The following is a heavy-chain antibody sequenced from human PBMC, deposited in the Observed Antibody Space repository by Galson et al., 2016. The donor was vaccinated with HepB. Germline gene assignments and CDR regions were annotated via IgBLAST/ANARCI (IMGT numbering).Heavy chain of an antibody. CDR3: ARHTGISAGRVLADY. D-gene: IGHD3-3*02. V-gene: IGHV5-51*01. CDR1: GYSFTTYW. CDR2: INPGDSET. J-gene: IGHJ4*02. Sequence: QSGAEVKKPGESLKISCKGSGYSFTTYWIGWVRQMPGKGLEWMGIINPGDSETRYSPSFQGQVTISADKSTSTAYLQWSSLKASDTAMYYCARHTGISAGRVLADYWGQGTLGTVSS.